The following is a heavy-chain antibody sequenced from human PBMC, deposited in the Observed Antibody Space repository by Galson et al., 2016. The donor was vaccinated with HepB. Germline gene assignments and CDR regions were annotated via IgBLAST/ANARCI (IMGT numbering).Heavy chain of an antibody. Sequence: SLRLSCATSGFTFGSVWLSWVRQAPGKGLEWVANIKPDGNERYYVDALTGRFTSSRDNARNSLNQQMNSLSTEDTAGYYCDLYYYVSSGFVEYFQHWGQGALVTVAS. D-gene: IGHD3-22*01. J-gene: IGHJ1*01. CDR2: IKPDGNER. CDR3: DLYYYVSSGFVEYFQH. CDR1: GFTFGSVW. V-gene: IGHV3-7*03.